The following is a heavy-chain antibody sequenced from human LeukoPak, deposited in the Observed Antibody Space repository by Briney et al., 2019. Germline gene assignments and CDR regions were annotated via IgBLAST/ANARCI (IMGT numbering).Heavy chain of an antibody. CDR1: GGSISSYY. V-gene: IGHV4-59*01. D-gene: IGHD7-27*01. CDR2: IYYTGT. Sequence: SETLSLTCTVSGGSISSYYWSWIRQSPGKGLEWIGYIYYTGTSYNPSLKSRVTISADTSKNQFSLKLISVTAADTAVYYCASRKLGNDYWGQGTLVTVSP. CDR3: ASRKLGNDY. J-gene: IGHJ4*02.